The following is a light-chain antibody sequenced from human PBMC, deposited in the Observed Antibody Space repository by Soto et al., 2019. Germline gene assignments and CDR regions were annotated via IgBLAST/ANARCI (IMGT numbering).Light chain of an antibody. CDR2: RAS. CDR3: QQYKSYWPP. J-gene: IGKJ1*01. CDR1: QTSGSW. V-gene: IGKV1-5*01. Sequence: DIQMTQSPSTLSASVGDRVTITGRASQTSGSWSAWYQQKPGKAPRLLIHRASSLEGGVPSRISGSGSETEFTITIYSRQSEGAAIYYCQQYKSYWPPVGQGTKVDIK.